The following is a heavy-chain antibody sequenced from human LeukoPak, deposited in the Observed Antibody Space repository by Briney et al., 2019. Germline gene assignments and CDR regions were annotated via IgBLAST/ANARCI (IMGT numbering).Heavy chain of an antibody. CDR2: INHRGST. CDR1: GGSVSSGSYY. J-gene: IGHJ4*02. V-gene: IGHV4-39*07. Sequence: SETPSLTCTVSGGSVSSGSYYWSWIRQPPGKGLEWIGEINHRGSTNYNPSLKSRVTISVDTSKNQFSLKLSSVTAADTAVYYCARGRIGRYFDYWGQGTLVTVSS. D-gene: IGHD2-15*01. CDR3: ARGRIGRYFDY.